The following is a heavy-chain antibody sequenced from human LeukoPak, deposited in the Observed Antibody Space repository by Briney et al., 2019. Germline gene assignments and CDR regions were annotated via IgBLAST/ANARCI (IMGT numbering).Heavy chain of an antibody. CDR2: ISSSGSTI. D-gene: IGHD5-12*01. Sequence: GASLRLSCAASGFTFSDYYMSWIRQAPGKGLELVSYISSSGSTIYYADSVKGRFTISGDNAKNSLYLQMNSLRAEDTALYYCVRERGYSGYDSSFDYWGQGTLVTVSS. J-gene: IGHJ4*02. V-gene: IGHV3-11*04. CDR1: GFTFSDYY. CDR3: VRERGYSGYDSSFDY.